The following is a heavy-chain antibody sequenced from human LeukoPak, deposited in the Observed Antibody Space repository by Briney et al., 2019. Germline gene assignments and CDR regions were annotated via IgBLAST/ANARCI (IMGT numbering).Heavy chain of an antibody. D-gene: IGHD2-2*01. CDR1: GVSFGRYS. Sequence: SETLSLTCAVSGVSFGRYSWTWIRQSPGKGLECIGEINFSGYTKYNPSLKSRVAMSVDTSKNQFSLKLASVTAADTAIYFCARVGSTPAKFDHWGQGTLVTVSS. CDR3: ARVGSTPAKFDH. J-gene: IGHJ4*02. V-gene: IGHV4-34*01. CDR2: INFSGYT.